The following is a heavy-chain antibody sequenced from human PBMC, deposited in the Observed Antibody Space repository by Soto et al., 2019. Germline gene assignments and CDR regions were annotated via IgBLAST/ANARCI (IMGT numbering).Heavy chain of an antibody. J-gene: IGHJ6*03. CDR2: IYYSGST. CDR3: ARSPTTVGYYYYYYMDV. V-gene: IGHV4-39*01. CDR1: DGSIGDRSYY. Sequence: PSVPLSLTCTVSDGSIGDRSYYWGMISQPPGKGLEWIGSIYYSGSTYYNPSLKSRVTISVDTSKNQFSLKLSSVTAADTAVYYCARSPTTVGYYYYYYMDVWGKGTTVTVSS. D-gene: IGHD4-17*01.